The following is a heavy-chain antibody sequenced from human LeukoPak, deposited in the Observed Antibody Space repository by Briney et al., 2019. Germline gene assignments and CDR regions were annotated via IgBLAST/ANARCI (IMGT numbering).Heavy chain of an antibody. Sequence: SETLSLTCTVSGYSISSGYYWGWIRQPPGKGLEWIGSIYHSGSTYYNPSLKSRVTISVNTSKNQFSLKLSSVTAADTAVYYCARAPSSSSQYYFDYWGQGTLVTVSS. V-gene: IGHV4-38-2*02. CDR3: ARAPSSSSQYYFDY. CDR2: IYHSGST. D-gene: IGHD6-6*01. J-gene: IGHJ4*02. CDR1: GYSISSGYY.